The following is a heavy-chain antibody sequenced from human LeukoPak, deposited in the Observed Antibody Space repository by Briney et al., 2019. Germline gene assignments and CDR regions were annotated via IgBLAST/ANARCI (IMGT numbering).Heavy chain of an antibody. V-gene: IGHV1-69*13. CDR3: ARVGYYYDSSGYYPTAFDY. D-gene: IGHD3-22*01. Sequence: SVTVSCKASGGTFSSYAISWVRQAPGQGLEWMGGIIPIFGTANYAQKFQGRVTITADESTSTAYMELSSLRSEDTAVYYCARVGYYYDSSGYYPTAFDYWGQGTLVTVSS. CDR2: IIPIFGTA. J-gene: IGHJ4*02. CDR1: GGTFSSYA.